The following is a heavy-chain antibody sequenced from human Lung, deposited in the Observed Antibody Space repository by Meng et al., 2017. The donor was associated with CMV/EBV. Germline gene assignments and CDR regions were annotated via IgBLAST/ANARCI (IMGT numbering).Heavy chain of an antibody. V-gene: IGHV3-7*01. CDR3: SSLSSNYGMDV. CDR2: IKQDGSEK. Sequence: SCEVSGFTFSNYWMSWVRQAPGKGLEWVANIKQDGSEKNYVDSVRGRFTISRDNAKNSLWLHMNSLRAEDSAVYYCSSLSSNYGMDVWGQGITVTVSS. CDR1: GFTFSNYW. J-gene: IGHJ6*02.